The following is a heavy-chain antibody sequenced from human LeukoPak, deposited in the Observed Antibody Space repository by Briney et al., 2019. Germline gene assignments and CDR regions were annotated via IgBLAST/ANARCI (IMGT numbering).Heavy chain of an antibody. CDR2: IYSGGST. Sequence: GGSLRLSCAASGFTVSSNYMSWVRQAPGKGLEWVSVIYSGGSTYYADSVKGRFTISRDNSKNTLYLQMNSLRAEDTAVYYCARDIAAPSRGGYYYYYMDVWGEGTTVTVSS. CDR3: ARDIAAPSRGGYYYYYMDV. D-gene: IGHD6-6*01. CDR1: GFTVSSNY. J-gene: IGHJ6*03. V-gene: IGHV3-53*01.